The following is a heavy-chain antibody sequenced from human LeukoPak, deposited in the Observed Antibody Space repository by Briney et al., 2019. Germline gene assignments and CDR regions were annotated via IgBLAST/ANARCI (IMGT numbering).Heavy chain of an antibody. J-gene: IGHJ5*02. Sequence: SETLSLTCTVSGGSISSYYWSWIRQPPGKGLEWIGYIYYSGSTNYNPSLKSRVTISVDTSKNQFSLNLSSVTAADTAVYYCARARIEGAFFDPWGQGILVTVSS. D-gene: IGHD1-26*01. CDR1: GGSISSYY. V-gene: IGHV4-59*12. CDR2: IYYSGST. CDR3: ARARIEGAFFDP.